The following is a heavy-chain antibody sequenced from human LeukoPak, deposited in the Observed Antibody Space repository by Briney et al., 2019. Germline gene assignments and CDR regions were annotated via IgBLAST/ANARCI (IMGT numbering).Heavy chain of an antibody. CDR3: ARGQPGVAAAGNLDY. Sequence: PPGGSLRLSCAASGFTFSSYAMHWVRQAPGKGLEWVAIIWSDGNNKYYADSVEGRFTISRDTSKNALFLQMNSLRAEDTAVYYCARGQPGVAAAGNLDYWGQGTLVTVSS. D-gene: IGHD6-13*01. CDR2: IWSDGNNK. J-gene: IGHJ4*02. CDR1: GFTFSSYA. V-gene: IGHV3-33*01.